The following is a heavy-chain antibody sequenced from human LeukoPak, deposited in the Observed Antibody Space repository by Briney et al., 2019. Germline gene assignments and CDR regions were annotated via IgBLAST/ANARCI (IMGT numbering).Heavy chain of an antibody. CDR1: GVSIRSYW. Sequence: SETLSLTCDVSGVSIRSYWWSWVRKPAGKGLEWIGRIYTAGRTNYSPSFQSRVTMSIDMSSNQFSLTLSSVTAADTAVYYCARSGYTISAYHSDFWGQGAPVTVSS. J-gene: IGHJ4*02. CDR3: ARSGYTISAYHSDF. CDR2: IYTAGRT. D-gene: IGHD5-18*01. V-gene: IGHV4-4*07.